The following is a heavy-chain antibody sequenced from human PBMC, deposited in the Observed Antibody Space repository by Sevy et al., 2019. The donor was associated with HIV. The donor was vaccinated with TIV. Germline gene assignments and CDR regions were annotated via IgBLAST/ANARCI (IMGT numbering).Heavy chain of an antibody. CDR1: GFSFSNYA. CDR2: LIGGGSRT. Sequence: GGSLRLSCAASGFSFSNYAMSWVRRAPGKGLEGVSTLIGGGSRTDYADSGTGRFTISRDNSGNTLYQQMNSLRAEDTAVYYCAKRRVQSGLSGGGANYGWDVCVQGTTVTVSS. V-gene: IGHV3-23*01. CDR3: AKRRVQSGLSGGGANYGWDV. D-gene: IGHD2-8*02. J-gene: IGHJ6*02.